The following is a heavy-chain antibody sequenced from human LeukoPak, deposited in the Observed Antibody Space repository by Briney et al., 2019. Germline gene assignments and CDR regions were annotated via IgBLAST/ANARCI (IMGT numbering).Heavy chain of an antibody. V-gene: IGHV4-34*01. D-gene: IGHD6-19*01. Sequence: KTSETLSLTCAVYGGSFSGYYWSWIRQPPGKGLEWIGEIHHSGSTNYNPSLKSRVTISVDTSKNQFSLKLSSVTAADTAVYYCARGNLIAVAGSSQYYMDVWGKGTTVTVSS. J-gene: IGHJ6*03. CDR1: GGSFSGYY. CDR3: ARGNLIAVAGSSQYYMDV. CDR2: IHHSGST.